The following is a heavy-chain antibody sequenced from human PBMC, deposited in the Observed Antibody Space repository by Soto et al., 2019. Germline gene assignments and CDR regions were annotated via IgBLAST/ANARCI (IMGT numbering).Heavy chain of an antibody. J-gene: IGHJ5*02. CDR3: ARVALSGGGWLDP. CDR2: INPSDGST. CDR1: GYTFTSYY. D-gene: IGHD1-26*01. Sequence: ASVKVSCKASGYTFTSYYMHCVRQAPGQGLEWMGIINPSDGSTTYAQKFQGRLTVTRDTSTSTVYMNLSSLRSEDTAIYYCARVALSGGGWLDPWGQGTLVTVSS. V-gene: IGHV1-46*01.